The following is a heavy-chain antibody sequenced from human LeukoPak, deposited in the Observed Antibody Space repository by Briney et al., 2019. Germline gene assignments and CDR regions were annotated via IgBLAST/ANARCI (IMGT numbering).Heavy chain of an antibody. CDR2: IYSGGST. D-gene: IGHD3-22*01. Sequence: GGSLRLSCAASGFTVSSNYMSWVRQAPGKGLEWVSAIYSGGSTYYADSVKGRFTISRDNSKNTLYLQMNSLRAEDTAVYYCARGSFNMYYYDSSGSITDYWGQGTLVTVSS. J-gene: IGHJ4*02. CDR1: GFTVSSNY. V-gene: IGHV3-53*01. CDR3: ARGSFNMYYYDSSGSITDY.